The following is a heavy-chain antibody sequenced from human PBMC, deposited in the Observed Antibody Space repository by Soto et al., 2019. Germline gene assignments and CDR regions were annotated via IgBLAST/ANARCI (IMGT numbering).Heavy chain of an antibody. Sequence: GGSLRLSCAASGFTSSSYAMSWVRQAPGKGLEWVSAISGSGGSTYYADSVKGRFTISRDNSKNTLYLQMNSLRAEDTAVYYCAKVRPDIVVVPAAINWFDPWGQGTLLTVSS. CDR3: AKVRPDIVVVPAAINWFDP. CDR2: ISGSGGST. J-gene: IGHJ5*02. CDR1: GFTSSSYA. D-gene: IGHD2-2*01. V-gene: IGHV3-23*01.